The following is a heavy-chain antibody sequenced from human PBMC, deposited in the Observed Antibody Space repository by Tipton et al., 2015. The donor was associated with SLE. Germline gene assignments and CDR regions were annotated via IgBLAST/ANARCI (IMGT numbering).Heavy chain of an antibody. CDR1: GFTFSSYS. D-gene: IGHD3-10*01. V-gene: IGHV3-21*01. CDR2: ISSSSSYI. CDR3: AREWGITMVQGGGFDY. J-gene: IGHJ4*02. Sequence: GSLRLSCAASGFTFSSYSMNWVRQAPGKGLEWVSSISSSSSYIYYADSVKGRFTISRDNAKNSLYLQMNSLRAEDTAVYYCAREWGITMVQGGGFDYWGQGTLVTVSS.